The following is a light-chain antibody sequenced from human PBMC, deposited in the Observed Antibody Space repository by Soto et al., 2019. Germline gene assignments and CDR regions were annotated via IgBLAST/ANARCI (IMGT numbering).Light chain of an antibody. CDR2: GAS. Sequence: EIVLPKSPATLSLSPGERATLSCMASHSVSSSYLACYQQKPGQAPRLLIYGASNRATGIPDRFSGSGSGTDFTLTISRLEPEDFAVYYCQQYGSSPRTFGQGTKVDI. J-gene: IGKJ1*01. CDR3: QQYGSSPRT. V-gene: IGKV3-20*01. CDR1: HSVSSSY.